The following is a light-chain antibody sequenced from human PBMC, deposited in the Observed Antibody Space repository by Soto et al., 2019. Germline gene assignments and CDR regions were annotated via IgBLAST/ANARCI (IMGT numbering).Light chain of an antibody. V-gene: IGLV2-14*03. Sequence: QSALTQPASVSGSPGQSITLSCTGTSSDIGGYDYVSWYQRHPGKAPKLIIYDVNNRPSGVSYRFSGSKSGNTASLTISGLQAEGEGGYYCTSYASGSSHVVFRGGTKPTV. CDR2: DVN. J-gene: IGLJ2*01. CDR1: SSDIGGYDY. CDR3: TSYASGSSHVV.